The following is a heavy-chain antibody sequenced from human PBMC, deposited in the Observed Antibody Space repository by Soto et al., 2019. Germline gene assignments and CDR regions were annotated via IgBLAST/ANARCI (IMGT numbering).Heavy chain of an antibody. CDR1: GYTFSPHA. V-gene: IGHV1-3*01. CDR2: INGGTGQT. CDR3: ARGKGMEENYYYYGLDI. D-gene: IGHD1-1*01. J-gene: IGHJ6*04. Sequence: ASVKVSCKSSGYTFSPHAMHWVRQAPGQSLEWMGWINGGTGQTKHSHRFQDRVSITRDTSASTAYMELSSLRSEDTAVYYCARGKGMEENYYYYGLDIWGKGTTVTVSS.